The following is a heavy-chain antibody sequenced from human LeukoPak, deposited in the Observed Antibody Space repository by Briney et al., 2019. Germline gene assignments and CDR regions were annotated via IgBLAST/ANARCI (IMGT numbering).Heavy chain of an antibody. CDR3: SRGGYGDYNNWFDP. CDR1: GFTFSSFA. CDR2: IWYNGSNK. D-gene: IGHD4-17*01. V-gene: IGHV3-33*01. Sequence: GRSLRLSCAASGFTFSSFAMHWVRQAPGKGLEWVADIWYNGSNKYYTESVKGRFTISRDNSKNTLYLQMNSLRVEDTAVYYCSRGGYGDYNNWFDPWGQGTLVIVSS. J-gene: IGHJ5*02.